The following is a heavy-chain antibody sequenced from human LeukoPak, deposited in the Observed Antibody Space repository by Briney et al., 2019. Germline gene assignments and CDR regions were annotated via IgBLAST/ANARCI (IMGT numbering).Heavy chain of an antibody. CDR3: AGHREDFRYYFDY. J-gene: IGHJ4*02. Sequence: GGSLRLSCGASGFNFSSHGMHWVRQAPGKGLEWVALIWYDGIGKYYPDSVKGRFTISRDNSKNTLYLQMDSLRAEDTAMYYCAGHREDFRYYFDYWGQGTLVTVSS. CDR1: GFNFSSHG. D-gene: IGHD5-24*01. CDR2: IWYDGIGK. V-gene: IGHV3-33*01.